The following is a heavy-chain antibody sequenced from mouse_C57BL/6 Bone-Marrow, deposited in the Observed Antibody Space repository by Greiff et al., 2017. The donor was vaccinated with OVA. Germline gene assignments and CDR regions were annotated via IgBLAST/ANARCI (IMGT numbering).Heavy chain of an antibody. V-gene: IGHV1-64*01. Sequence: VQLQQPGAELVKPGASVKLSCKASGYTFTSYWMHWVKQRPGQGLEWIGMIHPNSGSTNYNEKFKSKATLTVDKSSSTAYMQLSSLTSEDSAVYYCARYPTAQATSAYWGQGTLVTVSA. J-gene: IGHJ3*01. CDR1: GYTFTSYW. CDR2: IHPNSGST. CDR3: ARYPTAQATSAY. D-gene: IGHD3-2*02.